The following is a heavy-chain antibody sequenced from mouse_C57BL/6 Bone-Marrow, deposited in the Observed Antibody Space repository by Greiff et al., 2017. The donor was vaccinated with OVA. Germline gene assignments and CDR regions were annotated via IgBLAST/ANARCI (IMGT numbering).Heavy chain of an antibody. CDR2: IYPGDGDT. D-gene: IGHD2-4*01. V-gene: IGHV1-80*01. Sequence: VKLMESGAELVKPGASVKISCKASGYAFSSYWMNWVKQRPGKGLEWIGQIYPGDGDTNYNGKFKGKATLTADKSSSTAYMQLSSLTSEDSAVYFCAAIYYDYGYFDVWGTGTTVTVSS. CDR3: AAIYYDYGYFDV. CDR1: GYAFSSYW. J-gene: IGHJ1*03.